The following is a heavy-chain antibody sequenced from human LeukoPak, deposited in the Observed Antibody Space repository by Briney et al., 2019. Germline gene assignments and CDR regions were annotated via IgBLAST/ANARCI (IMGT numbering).Heavy chain of an antibody. V-gene: IGHV4-34*01. CDR3: AREVGSYYPYTAIDY. Sequence: PSETLSLTCAVYGGSFSGYYWSWIRQPPGKGLEWIGEINHSGSTNYNPSLKSRVTISVDASKNQFSLKLSSVTAADTAVYYCAREVGSYYPYTAIDYWGQGTLVTVSS. D-gene: IGHD3-10*01. CDR1: GGSFSGYY. CDR2: INHSGST. J-gene: IGHJ4*02.